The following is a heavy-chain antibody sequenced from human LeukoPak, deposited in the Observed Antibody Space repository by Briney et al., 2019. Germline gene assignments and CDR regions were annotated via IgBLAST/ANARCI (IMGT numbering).Heavy chain of an antibody. CDR1: GGSFSGYY. D-gene: IGHD3-10*01. Sequence: SETLSLTCAVYGGSFSGYYWSWIRQPPGKGLEWIGEINHSGSTNYNPSLKSRVTISVDTSKNQFSLKLSSVTAADTAVYYCARXXVXTMXRGNPQSGDYWGQGTLVTVSS. V-gene: IGHV4-34*01. J-gene: IGHJ4*02. CDR2: INHSGST. CDR3: ARXXVXTMXRGNPQSGDY.